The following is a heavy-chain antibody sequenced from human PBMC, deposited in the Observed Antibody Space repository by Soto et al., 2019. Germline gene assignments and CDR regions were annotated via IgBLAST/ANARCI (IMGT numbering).Heavy chain of an antibody. CDR2: IIPILGIA. V-gene: IGHV1-69*04. J-gene: IGHJ5*02. Sequence: KVSCKASGGTFSSYTISWVRQAPGQGLEWMGRIIPILGIANYAQKFQGRVTITADKSTSTAYMELSSLRSEDTAVYYCAREPTQGIAAAGPPGWFDPWGQGTLVTVSS. CDR3: AREPTQGIAAAGPPGWFDP. CDR1: GGTFSSYT. D-gene: IGHD6-13*01.